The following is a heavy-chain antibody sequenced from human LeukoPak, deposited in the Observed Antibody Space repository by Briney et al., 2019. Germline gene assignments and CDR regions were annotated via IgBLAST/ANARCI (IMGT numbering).Heavy chain of an antibody. J-gene: IGHJ2*01. CDR3: ARDPRPSHRLNNWYFDL. Sequence: SETLSLTCAVSGGSISSGGYSWSWIRQPPGKGLEWIGYIYHSGSTYYNPSLKSRVTISVDTSKNQFSLKLSSVTAADTAVYYCARDPRPSHRLNNWYFDLGARAPLVTVSS. CDR1: GGSISSGGYS. CDR2: IYHSGST. V-gene: IGHV4-30-2*01. D-gene: IGHD1-14*01.